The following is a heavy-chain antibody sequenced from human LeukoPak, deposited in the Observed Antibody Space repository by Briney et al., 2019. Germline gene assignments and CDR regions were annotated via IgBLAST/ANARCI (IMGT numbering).Heavy chain of an antibody. CDR2: ISGSGGST. CDR3: AKEPDGYSDGGFDY. D-gene: IGHD5-24*01. CDR1: GFTFSSYS. J-gene: IGHJ4*02. V-gene: IGHV3-23*01. Sequence: GGSLRLSCAASGFTFSSYSMNWVRQAPGKGLEWVSAISGSGGSTYYADSVKGRFTISRDNSKNTLYLQMNSLRAEDTAVYYCAKEPDGYSDGGFDYWGQGTLVTVSS.